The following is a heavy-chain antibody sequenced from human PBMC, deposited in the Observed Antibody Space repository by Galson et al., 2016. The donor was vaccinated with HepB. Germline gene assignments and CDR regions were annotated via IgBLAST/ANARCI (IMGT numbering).Heavy chain of an antibody. J-gene: IGHJ6*02. CDR1: GGSISSGGYS. D-gene: IGHD3-10*01. CDR3: ARTTYYYGSVYGMDV. Sequence: TLSLTCAVSGGSISSGGYSWSWIRQTPGKGLEWIGYIYHSGSTFYNPSLKSRVTISVDRSKNQFSLKLSSVTAADTAVYFCARTTYYYGSVYGMDVWGQGTTVTVPS. V-gene: IGHV4-30-2*01. CDR2: IYHSGST.